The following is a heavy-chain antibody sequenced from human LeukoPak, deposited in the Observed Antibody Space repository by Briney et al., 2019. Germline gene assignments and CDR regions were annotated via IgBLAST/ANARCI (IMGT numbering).Heavy chain of an antibody. D-gene: IGHD6-13*01. CDR1: GFTFSSYA. V-gene: IGHV3-30-3*01. CDR3: ATAGYSGSWVDY. CDR2: ISYDGSTE. Sequence: PGRSLRLSCAASGFTFSSYAIHWVRQAPGKGLEWVAIISYDGSTENYADSVKGRFTISRDNSKNTLYLQMNSLRAEDTALYYCATAGYSGSWVDYWGQGTLVTVSS. J-gene: IGHJ4*02.